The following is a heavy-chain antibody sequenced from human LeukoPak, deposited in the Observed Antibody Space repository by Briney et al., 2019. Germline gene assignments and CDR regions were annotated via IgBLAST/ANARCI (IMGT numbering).Heavy chain of an antibody. V-gene: IGHV3-23*01. J-gene: IGHJ4*02. CDR3: AKTSGSYFTGFDC. Sequence: GGSLRLSCTASGFTFSNYAMTWVRQAPGKGLEWVSGISGNGGSTYYADSVKGRFTISRDYSKSSLHLQMNSLRAEDTAVYYCAKTSGSYFTGFDCWGQGTLVTVSS. CDR1: GFTFSNYA. CDR2: ISGNGGST. D-gene: IGHD3-22*01.